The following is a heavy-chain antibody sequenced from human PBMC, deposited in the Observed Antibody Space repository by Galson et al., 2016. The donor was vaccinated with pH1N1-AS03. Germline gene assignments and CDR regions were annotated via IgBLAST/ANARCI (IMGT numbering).Heavy chain of an antibody. Sequence: CAISGDSVSSDRAAWNWIRQSPSRGLEWLGRTYYRSKWYYDYAVSVESRMTIRPDTSKNQVSLQLNSVTPEDTAVYYCARGGLGTTVSHFQHWGQGTLVTVSS. CDR2: TYYRSKWYY. J-gene: IGHJ1*01. V-gene: IGHV6-1*01. CDR1: GDSVSSDRAA. CDR3: ARGGLGTTVSHFQH. D-gene: IGHD1/OR15-1a*01.